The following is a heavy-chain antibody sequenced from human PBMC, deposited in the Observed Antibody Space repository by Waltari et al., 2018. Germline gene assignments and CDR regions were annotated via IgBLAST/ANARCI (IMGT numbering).Heavy chain of an antibody. Sequence: QLQLQESGPGLVKPSETLSPTCTVSGDSISSSSYSWGWIRQPPGKGLEWIASIYYSGSKYYNPSLRSRLTISLDTSKNQFSLKVSSVTAADTAVYYCAREEIYYDTSGYYFDYWGQGTLVTVSS. V-gene: IGHV4-39*07. D-gene: IGHD3-22*01. CDR1: GDSISSSSYS. CDR2: IYYSGSK. J-gene: IGHJ4*02. CDR3: AREEIYYDTSGYYFDY.